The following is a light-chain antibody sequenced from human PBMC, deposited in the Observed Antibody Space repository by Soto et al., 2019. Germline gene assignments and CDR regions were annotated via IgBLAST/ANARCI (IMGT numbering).Light chain of an antibody. J-gene: IGKJ1*01. V-gene: IGKV1-33*01. Sequence: DIQMTQSPSSLSASVGDRVTITCQASQDISNYLNWYQQKPGKAPKLLIYDASNLETGVPSRFSGSGSGTDFTFTISSLQPEDIATYYCQQYDKTFGQGTKVEI. CDR3: QQYDKT. CDR2: DAS. CDR1: QDISNY.